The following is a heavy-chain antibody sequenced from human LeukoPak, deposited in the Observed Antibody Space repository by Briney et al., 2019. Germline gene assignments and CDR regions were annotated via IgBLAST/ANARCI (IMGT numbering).Heavy chain of an antibody. CDR3: ARHPGITAAGTGFDI. D-gene: IGHD6-13*01. V-gene: IGHV4-39*01. CDR1: GGSISSYY. CDR2: IYYSGRT. Sequence: PSETLSLTCTVSGGSISSYYWNWSRQPPGKGLEWIGSIYYSGRTYYNPSLKSRLTISVDTSKNQFSLKLSSVTAADTAVYYCARHPGITAAGTGFDIWGQGTMVTVSS. J-gene: IGHJ3*02.